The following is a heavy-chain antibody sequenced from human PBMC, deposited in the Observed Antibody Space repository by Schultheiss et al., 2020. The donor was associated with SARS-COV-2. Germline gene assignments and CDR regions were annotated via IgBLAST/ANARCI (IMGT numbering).Heavy chain of an antibody. D-gene: IGHD2-21*02. CDR3: VREGTAFPFDY. J-gene: IGHJ4*02. Sequence: GGSLRLSCAASGFTVSSKYMSWVRQAPGKGLEWVSTITYTGDTYYTDSVKGRFTISRDNSKNTLYLQMNSLRAEDTAVYYCVREGTAFPFDYWGQGTLVTVSS. CDR1: GFTVSSKY. V-gene: IGHV3-53*01. CDR2: ITYTGDT.